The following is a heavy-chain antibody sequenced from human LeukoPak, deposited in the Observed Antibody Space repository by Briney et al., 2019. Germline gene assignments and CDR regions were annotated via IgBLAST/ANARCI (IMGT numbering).Heavy chain of an antibody. J-gene: IGHJ4*02. CDR2: ISYDGSNK. CDR3: ARDRSIFTGNIPFDY. D-gene: IGHD1-1*01. CDR1: GFTFSSYA. Sequence: PGRSLRLSCAASGFTFSSYAMHWVRQAPGKGLEWVAVISYDGSNKYYADSVKGRFTISRDNSKNTLYLQMNSLRAEDTAVYYCARDRSIFTGNIPFDYWGQGTLVTVSS. V-gene: IGHV3-30-3*01.